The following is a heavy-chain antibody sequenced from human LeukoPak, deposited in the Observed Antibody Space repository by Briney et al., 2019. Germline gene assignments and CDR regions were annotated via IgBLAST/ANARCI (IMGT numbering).Heavy chain of an antibody. J-gene: IGHJ4*02. D-gene: IGHD4-23*01. CDR3: ATLGITMVVTPEDY. Sequence: GGSLRLSCAASGFTFDDYAMHWVRQAPGKGLELVSLISGDGGSTYYADSVKGRFTISRDNSKNSLYLQMNSLRTEDTALYYCATLGITMVVTPEDYWGQGTLVTVSS. CDR2: ISGDGGST. CDR1: GFTFDDYA. V-gene: IGHV3-43*02.